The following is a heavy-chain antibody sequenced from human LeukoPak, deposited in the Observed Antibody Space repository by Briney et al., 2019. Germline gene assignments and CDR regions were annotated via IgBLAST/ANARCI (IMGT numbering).Heavy chain of an antibody. V-gene: IGHV3-23*01. J-gene: IGHJ4*02. CDR3: AKDDNYDSSGYPTD. CDR1: GFTFSSYA. CDR2: IGGSGDNT. D-gene: IGHD3-22*01. Sequence: GGSLRLSCAASGFTFSSYATSWVRQAPGKGLEWVSAIGGSGDNTYYADSVTGRFTITRGNSKNTLYLQMNSLRAEDTAVYYCAKDDNYDSSGYPTDWGQGTLVTVSS.